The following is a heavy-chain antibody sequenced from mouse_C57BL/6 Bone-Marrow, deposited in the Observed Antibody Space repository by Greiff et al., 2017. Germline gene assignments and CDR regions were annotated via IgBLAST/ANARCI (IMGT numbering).Heavy chain of an antibody. CDR1: GFTFSDYY. D-gene: IGHD1-1*01. CDR2: INYDGSST. V-gene: IGHV5-16*01. CDR3: ARADDGAYWYFDV. Sequence: EVHLVESEGGLVQPGSSMKLSCTASGFTFSDYYMAWVRQVPEKGLEWVANINYDGSSTYYLDSLKSRFIISRDNAKNILYLQMSSLKSEDTATYYCARADDGAYWYFDVWGTGTTVTVSS. J-gene: IGHJ1*03.